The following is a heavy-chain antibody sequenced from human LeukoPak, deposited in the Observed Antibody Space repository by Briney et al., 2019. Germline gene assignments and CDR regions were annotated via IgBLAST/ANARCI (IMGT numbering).Heavy chain of an antibody. CDR2: IIPIFGTA. J-gene: IGHJ5*02. CDR3: ARGHDYGGNDNNWFDP. V-gene: IGHV1-69*05. D-gene: IGHD4-23*01. CDR1: GGTFSSYA. Sequence: SVKVSCKASGGTFSSYAISWVRQAPGQGLEWMGRIIPIFGTANYAQKFQGRVTITTDESTSTAYMELSSLRSEDTAVYYCARGHDYGGNDNNWFDPWGQGTLVTVSS.